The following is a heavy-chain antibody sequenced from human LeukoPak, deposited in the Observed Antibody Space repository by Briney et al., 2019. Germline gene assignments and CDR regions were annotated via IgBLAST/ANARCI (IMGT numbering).Heavy chain of an antibody. Sequence: SETLSLTCTVSGYSISSGYYWGWIRQPPGKGLEWIGSIYHSGSTYYNPSLKSRVTISVDTSKNQFSLKLSSVTAADTAVYYCASATYGSGSWDFDYWGQGTLVTVSS. J-gene: IGHJ4*02. CDR2: IYHSGST. CDR3: ASATYGSGSWDFDY. D-gene: IGHD3-10*01. CDR1: GYSISSGYY. V-gene: IGHV4-38-2*02.